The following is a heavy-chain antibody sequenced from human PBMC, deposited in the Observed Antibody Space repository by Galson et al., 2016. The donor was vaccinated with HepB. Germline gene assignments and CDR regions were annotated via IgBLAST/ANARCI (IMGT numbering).Heavy chain of an antibody. CDR1: GFTFSSYS. V-gene: IGHV3-30*18. CDR2: VSYGGSKN. J-gene: IGHJ6*02. Sequence: SLRLSCAASGFTFSSYSMNWVRQAPGKGLEWVAGVSYGGSKNYYVDSVKGRFTISRDNSKNTLYLQMNSLRPEDTAIYYCAKDYCSDTCHLGRWNVWGQGTPVTVSS. CDR3: AKDYCSDTCHLGRWNV. D-gene: IGHD2-15*01.